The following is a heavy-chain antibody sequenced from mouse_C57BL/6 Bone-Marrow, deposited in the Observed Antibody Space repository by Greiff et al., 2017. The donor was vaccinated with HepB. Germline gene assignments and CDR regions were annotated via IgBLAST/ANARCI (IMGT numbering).Heavy chain of an antibody. Sequence: EVKVVESGGGLVKPGGSLKLSCAASGFTFSSYAMSWVRQTPEKRLEWVATISDGGSYTYYPDNVKGRFTISRDNAKNNLYLQMSHLKSEDTAMYYCARDTKGSYWYFDVWGTGTTVTVSS. CDR1: GFTFSSYA. V-gene: IGHV5-4*01. CDR2: ISDGGSYT. CDR3: ARDTKGSYWYFDV. J-gene: IGHJ1*03.